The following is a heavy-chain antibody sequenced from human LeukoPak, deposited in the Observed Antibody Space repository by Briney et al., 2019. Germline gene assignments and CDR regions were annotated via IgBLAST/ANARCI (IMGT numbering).Heavy chain of an antibody. J-gene: IGHJ4*02. D-gene: IGHD2-8*02. CDR3: ARASSVLAPIDY. Sequence: ASVKVSCKASGGTFSSYAISWVRQAPGQGLEWMGGIIPIFGTANYAQKFQGRVTITADKSTSTAYMELSSLRSEDTAVYYCARASSVLAPIDYWGQGTLVTVSS. CDR1: GGTFSSYA. CDR2: IIPIFGTA. V-gene: IGHV1-69*06.